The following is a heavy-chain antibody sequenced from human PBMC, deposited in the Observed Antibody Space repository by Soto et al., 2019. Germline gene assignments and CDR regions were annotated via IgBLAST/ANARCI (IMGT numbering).Heavy chain of an antibody. CDR2: ISSVVGYT. Sequence: GGSLRLSCAASGFSFSDYYMSWIRQAPGKGLEWVSYISSVVGYTRYADSVTGRFTISRDNAKNSLYLQMNSLRAEDTAVYYCARRWGLAAAFDPWGQGTLVTVSS. D-gene: IGHD2-21*02. CDR1: GFSFSDYY. V-gene: IGHV3-11*03. CDR3: ARRWGLAAAFDP. J-gene: IGHJ5*02.